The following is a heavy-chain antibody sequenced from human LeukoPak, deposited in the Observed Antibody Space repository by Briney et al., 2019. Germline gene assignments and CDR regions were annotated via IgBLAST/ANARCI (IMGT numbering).Heavy chain of an antibody. Sequence: PSETLSLTCTVSGGSISGYYWSWIRQPPEKGLEWIGYIYYSGSTNYNPSLKSRITISVDTSNNHFSLKLSSVTAADTAVYFCARHILGGFDPWGQGTLVTVSS. CDR2: IYYSGST. CDR1: GGSISGYY. J-gene: IGHJ5*02. D-gene: IGHD3-10*01. CDR3: ARHILGGFDP. V-gene: IGHV4-59*08.